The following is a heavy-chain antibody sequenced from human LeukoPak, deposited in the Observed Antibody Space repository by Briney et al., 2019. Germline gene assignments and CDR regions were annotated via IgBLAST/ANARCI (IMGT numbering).Heavy chain of an antibody. J-gene: IGHJ4*02. CDR3: ARIAVAGTDFDY. D-gene: IGHD6-19*01. CDR1: GGSISSYY. Sequence: SETLSLTCTVSGGSISSYYWSWLRQPPGKGLEWIGYIYYSGSTNYNPSLKSRVTISVDTSKNQFSLKLSSVTAADTAVYYCARIAVAGTDFDYWGQGTLVTVSS. CDR2: IYYSGST. V-gene: IGHV4-59*01.